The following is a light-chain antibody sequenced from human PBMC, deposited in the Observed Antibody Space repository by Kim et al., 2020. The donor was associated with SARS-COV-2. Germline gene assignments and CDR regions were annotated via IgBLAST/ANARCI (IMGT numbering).Light chain of an antibody. CDR2: GAS. V-gene: IGKV3-20*01. Sequence: EIVLTQSPGTLSLSPGERATLSCRASQSVSSNYLAWYQQKPGQAPRLLIYGASSRATGIPDRFSGSGSGTDFTLTINRVEPEDIAVYHCVQYGSSPGYTFGQGTEREI. CDR1: QSVSSNY. CDR3: VQYGSSPGYT. J-gene: IGKJ2*01.